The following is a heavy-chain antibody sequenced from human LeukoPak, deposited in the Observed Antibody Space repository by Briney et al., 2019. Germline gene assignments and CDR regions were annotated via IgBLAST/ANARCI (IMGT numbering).Heavy chain of an antibody. Sequence: PGGSLRLSCAASGFTFSSYWMSWVRQAPGKGLEWVANIKQDGSEKYYVDSVKGRFTISRDNAKNSLYLQMNSLRSEDTAVYYCARGPLVGYYSDYYYYMDVWGKGTTVTVSS. D-gene: IGHD3-3*01. V-gene: IGHV3-7*03. CDR2: IKQDGSEK. CDR3: ARGPLVGYYSDYYYYMDV. J-gene: IGHJ6*03. CDR1: GFTFSSYW.